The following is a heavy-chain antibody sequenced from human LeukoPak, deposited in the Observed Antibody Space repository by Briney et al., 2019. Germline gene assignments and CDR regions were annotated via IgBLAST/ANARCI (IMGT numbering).Heavy chain of an antibody. D-gene: IGHD4/OR15-4a*01. V-gene: IGHV3-53*01. J-gene: IGHJ4*02. CDR2: IYSDNT. CDR3: ARRAGAYSHPYDY. CDR1: GSTVSSNS. Sequence: GGSLRLSCTVSGSTVSSNSMSWVRQAPGKGLEWVSFIYSDNTHYSDSVKGRFTISRDNSKNTLYPQMNSLRAEDTAVYYCARRAGAYSHPYDYWGQGTLVTVSS.